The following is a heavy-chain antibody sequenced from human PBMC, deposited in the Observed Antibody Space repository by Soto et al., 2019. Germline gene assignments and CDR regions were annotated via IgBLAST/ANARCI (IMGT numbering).Heavy chain of an antibody. CDR3: ARGHHGLEI. CDR1: GLTFIDFY. V-gene: IGHV3-11*01. J-gene: IGHJ6*02. CDR2: IDPSGTTI. Sequence: GGSPRLSCAASGLTFIDFYMSWVRQAPGKGLDWVSYIDPSGTTIVYADSVKGRFTVSRDNAKNSLYLQMDSLRGEDSAVYYRARGHHGLEIWGRGTTVTVSS.